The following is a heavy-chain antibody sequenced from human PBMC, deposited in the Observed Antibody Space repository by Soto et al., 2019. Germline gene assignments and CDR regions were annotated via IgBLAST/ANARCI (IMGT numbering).Heavy chain of an antibody. D-gene: IGHD3-16*01. V-gene: IGHV3-11*01. CDR2: ISPGGDIR. J-gene: IGHJ4*02. CDR1: GFIFTNFY. CDR3: TRDPRITDF. Sequence: PGGSLRLSCAASGFIFTNFYMTWIRQAPGKGLELVSYISPGGDIRNYVDSVKGRFTIPRDNTNRLVYLHMNSLRAEDTAVYYCTRDPRITDFWGQGTLVTVSS.